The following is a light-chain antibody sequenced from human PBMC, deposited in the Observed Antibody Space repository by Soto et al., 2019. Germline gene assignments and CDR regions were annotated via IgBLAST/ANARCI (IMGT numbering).Light chain of an antibody. V-gene: IGKV4-1*01. CDR2: WAS. Sequence: DIVMTQSPDSLAVSLGERATINCKSSQSVLYSSNNKNYLTWYQQKPGQPPKLLIYWASTRESRVPDRFSGSGSWTDFTLTISSLQAEDVAVYYCQQYYSTPWTIGQGTKVEIK. CDR3: QQYYSTPWT. J-gene: IGKJ1*01. CDR1: QSVLYSSNNKNY.